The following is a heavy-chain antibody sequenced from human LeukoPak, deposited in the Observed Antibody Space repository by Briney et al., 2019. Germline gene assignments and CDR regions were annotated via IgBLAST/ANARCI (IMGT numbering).Heavy chain of an antibody. J-gene: IGHJ4*02. CDR2: FCSGGHT. V-gene: IGHV3-53*01. CDR3: ARGEYGSGWYRD. Sequence: PGGSLRLSCAASGFTVSTNYMSWVRQAPGKGLEWVSLFCSGGHTNYADSVKGRFTFSRDSSYNTLYLQMNSLRVEDTAVYYCARGEYGSGWYRDWGQGTLVTVS. CDR1: GFTVSTNY. D-gene: IGHD6-19*01.